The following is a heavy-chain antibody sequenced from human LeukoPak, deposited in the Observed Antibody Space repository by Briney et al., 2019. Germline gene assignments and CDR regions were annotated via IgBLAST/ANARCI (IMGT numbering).Heavy chain of an antibody. CDR3: ARGPPSGHDDSSGYYVPACFDY. J-gene: IGHJ4*02. CDR1: GASISSGSYY. V-gene: IGHV4-61*02. Sequence: SETLSLTCTVSGASISSGSYYWSWIRQPAGEALEWIGRVYTSGSTYYNPSLKSRVTISEDTSKNQFSLKLSSVTAADTAVYYCARGPPSGHDDSSGYYVPACFDYWGQGTLVTVSS. CDR2: VYTSGST. D-gene: IGHD3-22*01.